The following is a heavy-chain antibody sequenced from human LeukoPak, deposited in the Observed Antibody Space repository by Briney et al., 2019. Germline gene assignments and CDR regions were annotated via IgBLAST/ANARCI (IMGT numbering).Heavy chain of an antibody. D-gene: IGHD6-13*01. Sequence: SETLSLTCTVSGGSISSYYWSWIRQPPGKGLEWIGYIYYSGSTNYNPSLKSRVTISVDTSKNQFSLKLSSVTAADTAVYYCARGHFSWGLDYWGQGTLVTVSS. CDR3: ARGHFSWGLDY. CDR1: GGSISSYY. CDR2: IYYSGST. J-gene: IGHJ4*02. V-gene: IGHV4-59*12.